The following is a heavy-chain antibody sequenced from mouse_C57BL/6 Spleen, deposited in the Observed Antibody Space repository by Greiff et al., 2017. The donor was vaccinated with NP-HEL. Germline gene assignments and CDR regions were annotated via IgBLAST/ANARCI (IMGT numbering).Heavy chain of an antibody. CDR3: ARRRTYYSNYYAMDY. CDR1: GFTFSDYG. J-gene: IGHJ4*01. V-gene: IGHV5-17*01. Sequence: EVMLVESGGGLVKPGGSLKLSCAASGFTFSDYGMHWVRQAPEKGLEWVAYISRGSSTIYYADTVKGRFTISRDNAKNTLFLQMTSLRSEDTAMYYCARRRTYYSNYYAMDYWGQGTSVTVSS. CDR2: ISRGSSTI. D-gene: IGHD2-5*01.